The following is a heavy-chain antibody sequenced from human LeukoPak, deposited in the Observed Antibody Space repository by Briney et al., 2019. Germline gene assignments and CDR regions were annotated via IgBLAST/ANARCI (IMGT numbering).Heavy chain of an antibody. Sequence: GGSLRLSCAASGFTVSSNYMSWVRQAPGKGLEWVSVIYSGGSTYYADSVKGRFTISSDNSKNTLYLQMNSLRAEDTAVYYCARGSSWYYFDYWGQGTLVTVSS. CDR1: GFTVSSNY. CDR2: IYSGGST. D-gene: IGHD6-13*01. CDR3: ARGSSWYYFDY. J-gene: IGHJ4*02. V-gene: IGHV3-53*01.